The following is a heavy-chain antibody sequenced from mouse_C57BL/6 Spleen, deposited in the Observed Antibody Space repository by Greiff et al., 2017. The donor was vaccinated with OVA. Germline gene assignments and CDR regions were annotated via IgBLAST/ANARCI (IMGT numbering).Heavy chain of an antibody. CDR2: IDPSDSET. V-gene: IGHV1-52*01. CDR1: GYTFTSYW. J-gene: IGHJ3*01. D-gene: IGHD3-2*02. CDR3: ARSGGSSGPRAY. Sequence: QVQLQQPGAELVRPGSSVKLSCKASGYTFTSYWMHWVKQRPIQGLEWIGNIDPSDSETHYNQKFKDKATLTVDKSSSTAYMQLSSLTSEDSAVYYCARSGGSSGPRAYWGQGTLVTVSA.